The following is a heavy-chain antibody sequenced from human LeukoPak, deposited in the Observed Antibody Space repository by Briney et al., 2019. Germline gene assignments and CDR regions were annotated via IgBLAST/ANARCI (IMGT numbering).Heavy chain of an antibody. V-gene: IGHV3-7*01. J-gene: IGHJ4*02. CDR3: ARDPVSSAFDL. Sequence: GGSLRLSCAASGFSFSSYWMSWVRQTPENGLEFVGNIDRDGGVRHYMDSLKGRCTISRDNGKKSLYLEINSLRADDTAVYYRARDPVSSAFDLWGRGALVTVSS. CDR1: GFSFSSYW. CDR2: IDRDGGVR.